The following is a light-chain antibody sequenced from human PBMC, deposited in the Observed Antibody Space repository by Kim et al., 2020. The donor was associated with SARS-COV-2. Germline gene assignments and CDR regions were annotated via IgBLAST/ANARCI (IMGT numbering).Light chain of an antibody. CDR2: YDS. J-gene: IGLJ3*02. CDR3: QVWDSSSDHWV. Sequence: APGKTARITCGGNNIGGKSVHWYQQQPGQAPVLVIYYDSDRPSGIPERISGSNSGNTATLTINMVEAGDEADYYCQVWDSSSDHWVFGGGTKLTVL. V-gene: IGLV3-21*04. CDR1: NIGGKS.